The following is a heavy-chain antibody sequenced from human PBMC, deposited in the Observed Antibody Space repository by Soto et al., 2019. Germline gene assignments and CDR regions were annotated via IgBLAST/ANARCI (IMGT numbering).Heavy chain of an antibody. CDR1: GFTFSSYA. J-gene: IGHJ4*02. Sequence: QVQLVESGGGVVQPGRSLRLSCAASGFTFSSYAMHWVRQAPGKALEWVAVISYDGSNKYYADSVKGRFTISRDNSKNTLYRQMNSLRTEDTAVYYCARVDCFGYWGQGTLVNVSA. CDR2: ISYDGSNK. CDR3: ARVDCFGY. V-gene: IGHV3-30-3*01.